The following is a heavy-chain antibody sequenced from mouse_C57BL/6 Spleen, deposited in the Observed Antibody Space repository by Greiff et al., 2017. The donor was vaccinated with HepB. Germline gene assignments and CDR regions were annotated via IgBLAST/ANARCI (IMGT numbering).Heavy chain of an antibody. CDR1: GYTFTDYE. D-gene: IGHD2-1*01. CDR3: TREEGKNFDY. J-gene: IGHJ2*01. CDR2: IDPETGGT. V-gene: IGHV1-15*01. Sequence: VQLQQSGAELVRPGASVTLSCKASGYTFTDYEMHWVKQTPVHGLEWIGAIDPETGGTAYNQKFKGKAILTADKSSSTAYMELRSLTSEDSAVYYCTREEGKNFDYWGQGTTLTVSS.